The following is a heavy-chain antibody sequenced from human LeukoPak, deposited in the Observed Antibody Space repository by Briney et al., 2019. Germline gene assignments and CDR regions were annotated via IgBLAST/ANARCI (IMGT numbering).Heavy chain of an antibody. CDR3: ARDNKPNYYYYGMDV. CDR2: INPNGGGT. J-gene: IGHJ6*02. D-gene: IGHD2/OR15-2a*01. CDR1: GYTFTAYY. Sequence: ASVKVSCKASGYTFTAYYVHWVRQAPGQGLEWMGWINPNGGGTNYAQKFQGWVTMTRDTSISTAYMELSRLRSDDTAVYYCARDNKPNYYYYGMDVWGQGTTVTVSS. V-gene: IGHV1-2*04.